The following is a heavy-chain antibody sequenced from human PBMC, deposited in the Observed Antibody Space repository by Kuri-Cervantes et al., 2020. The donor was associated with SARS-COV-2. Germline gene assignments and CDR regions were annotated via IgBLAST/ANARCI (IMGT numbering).Heavy chain of an antibody. CDR2: VRGKANNYAT. V-gene: IGHV3-73*01. Sequence: GESLKISCEVSGFLFSASAIYWVRQASGKGLEWVGRVRGKANNYATAYAASVKGRFTISRDDLKNMAYLQMNSLKTEDTAVYYCTTLIDYWGQGTLVTVSS. J-gene: IGHJ4*02. CDR1: GFLFSASA. CDR3: TTLIDY.